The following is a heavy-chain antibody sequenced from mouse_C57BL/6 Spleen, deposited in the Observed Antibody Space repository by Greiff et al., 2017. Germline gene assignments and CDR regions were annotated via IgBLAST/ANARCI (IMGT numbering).Heavy chain of an antibody. CDR2: INPSTGGT. CDR3: AGTWTSLFDV. J-gene: IGHJ1*03. V-gene: IGHV1-42*01. CDR1: GYSFTGYY. Sequence: EVQLQESGPELVKPGASVKISCKASGYSFTGYYMNWVKQSPEKSLEWIGEINPSTGGTNSNQKFKAKATLTVDKSSSTAYMQLKSLTSEDSAVCCCAGTWTSLFDVWGTGTTVTVSS.